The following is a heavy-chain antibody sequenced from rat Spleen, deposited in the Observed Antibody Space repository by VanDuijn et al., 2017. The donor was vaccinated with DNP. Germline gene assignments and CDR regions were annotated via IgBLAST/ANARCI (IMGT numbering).Heavy chain of an antibody. D-gene: IGHD1-12*01. V-gene: IGHV5-31*01. CDR2: ISTSGSRA. CDR1: GFIFSNYW. CDR3: TRHRTIMPYYYAMDA. Sequence: EVQLVESGGGPVQPGRSLKLSCVASGFIFSNYWMTWIRQAPKKGLEWVATISTSGSRAYYPDSVKCRFTISRDNAQSTLYLQMDSLRSEDTATYYCTRHRTIMPYYYAMDAWGQGASVTVSS. J-gene: IGHJ4*01.